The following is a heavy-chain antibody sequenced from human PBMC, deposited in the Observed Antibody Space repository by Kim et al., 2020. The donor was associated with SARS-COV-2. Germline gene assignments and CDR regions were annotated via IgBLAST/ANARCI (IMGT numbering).Heavy chain of an antibody. CDR3: SRGLITGGMLGT. D-gene: IGHD1-20*01. Sequence: SVNVSCKASGGTFNTYAISWVRQAPGQGLEWMGGIMPVFGTADYAQKFQGRLTITAAEQTNTQYMELSGLRSEDTAVYYCSRGLITGGMLGTWGQGTLVTVSS. CDR1: GGTFNTYA. J-gene: IGHJ5*02. CDR2: IMPVFGTA. V-gene: IGHV1-69*13.